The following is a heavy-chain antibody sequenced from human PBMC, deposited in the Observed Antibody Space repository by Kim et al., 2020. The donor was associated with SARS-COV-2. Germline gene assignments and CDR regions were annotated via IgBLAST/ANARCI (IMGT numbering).Heavy chain of an antibody. CDR2: MNPNSGNT. Sequence: ASVKVSCKASGYTFTSYDINWVRQATGQGLEWMGWMNPNSGNTGYAQKFQGRVTMTRNTSISTAYMELSSLRSEDTAVYYCARGLGYYDSTNFDYWGQGTLVTVFS. D-gene: IGHD3-22*01. CDR3: ARGLGYYDSTNFDY. V-gene: IGHV1-8*01. J-gene: IGHJ4*02. CDR1: GYTFTSYD.